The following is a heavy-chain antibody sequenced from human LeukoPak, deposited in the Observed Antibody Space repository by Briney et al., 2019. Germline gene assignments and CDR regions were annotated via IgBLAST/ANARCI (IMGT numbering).Heavy chain of an antibody. D-gene: IGHD6-6*01. J-gene: IGHJ4*02. V-gene: IGHV1-46*01. CDR3: ARSYSSSENYFDY. CDR1: GGTFSSYA. CDR2: INPSGGST. Sequence: ASVKVSCKASGGTFSSYAISWVRQAPGQGLEWMGIINPSGGSTSYAQKFQGRVTMTRDTSTSTVYMELSSLRSEDTAVYYCARSYSSSENYFDYWGQGTLVTVSS.